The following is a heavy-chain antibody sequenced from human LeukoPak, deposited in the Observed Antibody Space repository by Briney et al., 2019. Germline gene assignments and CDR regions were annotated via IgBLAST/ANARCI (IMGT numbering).Heavy chain of an antibody. CDR2: IYYSGST. D-gene: IGHD2-2*01. CDR1: GGSISSYY. Sequence: SETLSLTCTVSGGSISSYYWSWIRQPPGKGLEWIGYIYYSGSTNYNPSLKSRVTISVDTSKNQFSLKLSSVTAAGTAVYYCARDVLVVVPAAIDYYYYYMDVWGKGTTVTVSS. J-gene: IGHJ6*03. CDR3: ARDVLVVVPAAIDYYYYYMDV. V-gene: IGHV4-59*01.